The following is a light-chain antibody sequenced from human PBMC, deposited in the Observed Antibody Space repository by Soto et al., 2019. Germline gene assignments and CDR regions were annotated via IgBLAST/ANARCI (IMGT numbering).Light chain of an antibody. CDR2: DAS. V-gene: IGKV1-5*01. CDR3: QQYDTYWT. J-gene: IGKJ1*01. Sequence: DVQMTQSPSTVSASVGERVTITCRASQNINSWLAWYQQKPGSAPKVLIYDASSLESGVPSRPSGSRSETEFTLTISSLQPDDFATYYCQQYDTYWTFGQGAKVDIK. CDR1: QNINSW.